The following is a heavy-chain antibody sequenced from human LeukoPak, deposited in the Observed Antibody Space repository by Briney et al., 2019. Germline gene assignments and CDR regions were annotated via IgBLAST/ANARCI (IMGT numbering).Heavy chain of an antibody. CDR2: IWYDGSNK. D-gene: IGHD5-12*01. V-gene: IGHV3-33*01. CDR1: GFTFSSYG. Sequence: GSLRLSCAASGFTFSSYGMHWVRQAPGKGLEWVAVIWYDGSNKYYADSVKGRFTISRDNSKNTLYLQMNSLRAEDTAVYYCARKVVATTYNWFDPWGQGTLVTVSS. CDR3: ARKVVATTYNWFDP. J-gene: IGHJ5*02.